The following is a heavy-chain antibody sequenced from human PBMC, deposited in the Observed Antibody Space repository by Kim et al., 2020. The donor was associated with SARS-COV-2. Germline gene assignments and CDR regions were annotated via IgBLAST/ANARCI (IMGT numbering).Heavy chain of an antibody. J-gene: IGHJ4*02. CDR1: GYTLTNYD. D-gene: IGHD4-4*01. Sequence: ASVKVSCKASGYTLTNYDIHWVRQAPGQRLEWMGWINAGNGNTKYSQSLQGRVIISRDTSASTVYMDLSSLRSEDMAVYYCARRGYYCNSDSCFALDHWGPGTLVTVSS. CDR3: ARRGYYCNSDSCFALDH. V-gene: IGHV1-3*01. CDR2: INAGNGNT.